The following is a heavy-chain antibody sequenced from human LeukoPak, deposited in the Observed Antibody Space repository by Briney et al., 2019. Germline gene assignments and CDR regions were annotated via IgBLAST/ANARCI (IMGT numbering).Heavy chain of an antibody. CDR3: AKERYGSAPDY. V-gene: IGHV3-30*02. CDR2: IRYDGSNK. CDR1: GFTFSSYG. D-gene: IGHD3-10*01. J-gene: IGHJ4*02. Sequence: GGSLRPSCAASGFTFSSYGMHWVRQAPGKGLEWVAFIRYDGSNKYYADSVKGRFTISRDNSKNTLYLQMNSLRAEDTAVYYCAKERYGSAPDYWGQGTLVTVSS.